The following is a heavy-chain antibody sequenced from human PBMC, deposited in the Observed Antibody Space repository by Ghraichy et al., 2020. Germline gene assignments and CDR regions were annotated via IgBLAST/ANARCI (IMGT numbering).Heavy chain of an antibody. CDR2: ISGSGGST. V-gene: IGHV3-23*01. CDR1: GFTFSSYA. Sequence: GGSLRLSCAASGFTFSSYAMSWVRQAPGKGLEWVSAISGSGGSTYYADSVKGRFTISRDNSKNTLYLQMNSLRAEDTAVYYCAKSRSGYYYDSSPYYYGMDVWGQGTTVTVSS. J-gene: IGHJ6*02. D-gene: IGHD3-22*01. CDR3: AKSRSGYYYDSSPYYYGMDV.